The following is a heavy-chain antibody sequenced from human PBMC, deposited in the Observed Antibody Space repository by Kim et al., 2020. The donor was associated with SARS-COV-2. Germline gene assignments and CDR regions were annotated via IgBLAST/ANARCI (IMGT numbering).Heavy chain of an antibody. CDR3: GRQIHYYDSAGVDV. V-gene: IGHV5-51*01. D-gene: IGHD3-22*01. CDR2: IYPGDSDI. J-gene: IGHJ6*02. CDR1: GYSFTSHW. Sequence: GESLKISCKGSGYSFTSHWIGWVRQMPGKGLEWMGIIYPGDSDIKYSPSLRGQVTISADKSISTAYLQWSSLKASDSAIYYCGRQIHYYDSAGVDVWGQGTTVTVSS.